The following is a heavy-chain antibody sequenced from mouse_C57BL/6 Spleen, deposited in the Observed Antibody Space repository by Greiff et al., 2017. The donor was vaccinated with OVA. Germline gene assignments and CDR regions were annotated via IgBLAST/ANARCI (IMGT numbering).Heavy chain of an antibody. Sequence: EVQGVESGGGLVQPGGSMKLSCVASGFTFSNYWMNWVRQSPEKGLEWVAQIRLKSDNYATHYAESVKGRFTISRDDSKSSVYLQMNNLRAEDTGIYYCTYSNYGFAYWGQGTLVTVSA. CDR2: IRLKSDNYAT. CDR1: GFTFSNYW. V-gene: IGHV6-3*01. J-gene: IGHJ3*01. D-gene: IGHD2-5*01. CDR3: TYSNYGFAY.